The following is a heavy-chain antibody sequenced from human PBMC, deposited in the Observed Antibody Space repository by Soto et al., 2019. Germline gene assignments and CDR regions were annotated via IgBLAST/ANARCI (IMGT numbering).Heavy chain of an antibody. CDR1: GGSISSSSYY. CDR2: IYYSGST. V-gene: IGHV4-39*01. J-gene: IGHJ5*02. CDR3: ARLVGWLRGWFDP. Sequence: SETLSLTCTVSGGSISSSSYYWGWIRQPPGKGLEWIGSIYYSGSTYYNPSLKSRVTISVDTSKNQFSLKLSSVTDADTAVYYCARLVGWLRGWFDPWGQGTLVTVSS. D-gene: IGHD5-12*01.